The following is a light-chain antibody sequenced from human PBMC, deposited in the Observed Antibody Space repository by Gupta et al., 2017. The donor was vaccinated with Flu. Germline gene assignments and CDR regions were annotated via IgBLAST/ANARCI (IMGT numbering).Light chain of an antibody. CDR1: QTISTW. Sequence: DIQMTQSPSTLSASVGDRVTITCRASQTISTWLAWYQQKPGKAPNLLIYKASTLQSGVPSRFSGSGSGTEFILTISSRQPDDFATYYCQHDNTYPWTFGQGTKVEI. V-gene: IGKV1-5*03. CDR3: QHDNTYPWT. CDR2: KAS. J-gene: IGKJ1*01.